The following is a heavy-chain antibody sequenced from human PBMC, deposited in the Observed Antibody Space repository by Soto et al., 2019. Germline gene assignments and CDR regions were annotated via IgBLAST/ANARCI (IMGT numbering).Heavy chain of an antibody. V-gene: IGHV3-43D*04. CDR1: GFTFDDYA. CDR2: ISWDGGST. CDR3: AKSSIAGYYYYYGMDV. Sequence: PGGSLRLSCAASGFTFDDYAMHWVRQAPGKGLEWVSLISWDGGSTYYADSVKGRFTISRDNSKHSLYLQMNSLRAEDTALYYCAKSSIAGYYYYYGMDVWGQGTTVTVSS. J-gene: IGHJ6*02. D-gene: IGHD6-6*01.